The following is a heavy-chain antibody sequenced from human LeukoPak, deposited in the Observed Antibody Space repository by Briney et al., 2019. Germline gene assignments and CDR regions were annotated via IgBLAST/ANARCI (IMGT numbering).Heavy chain of an antibody. CDR1: GGSISSSSYY. Sequence: PSETLSLTCTVSGGSISSSSYYWGWIRQPPGKGLEWIGSIYYSGSTYYNPSLKSRVTISVDASKNQFSLKLSSVTAADTAVYYCARGGSYYGVAHWGQGTLVTASS. V-gene: IGHV4-39*01. D-gene: IGHD1-26*01. J-gene: IGHJ5*02. CDR2: IYYSGST. CDR3: ARGGSYYGVAH.